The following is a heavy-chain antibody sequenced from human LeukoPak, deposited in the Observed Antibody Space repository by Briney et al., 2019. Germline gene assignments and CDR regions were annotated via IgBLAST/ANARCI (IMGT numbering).Heavy chain of an antibody. V-gene: IGHV4-39*01. D-gene: IGHD4-23*01. CDR2: IYYSGST. CDR1: GDPISSSSDY. Sequence: PSETLSLTCTVSGDPISSSSDYRGWIRQPPGKGLEWIGSIYYSGSTYYNPSLKRRVTISVDTSKNQFSLKLSSVPAAGAAVYYCARHSVIVYGGNREFFDYWGQGTLVTVSS. J-gene: IGHJ4*02. CDR3: ARHSVIVYGGNREFFDY.